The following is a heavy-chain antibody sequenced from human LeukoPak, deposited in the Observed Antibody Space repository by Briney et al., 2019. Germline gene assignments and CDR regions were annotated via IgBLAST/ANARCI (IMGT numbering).Heavy chain of an antibody. D-gene: IGHD5-12*01. CDR3: AGTLYSGYGLGSLGAFDI. V-gene: IGHV3-30*03. J-gene: IGHJ3*02. CDR2: ISSDGNEK. CDR1: GFTFRNYG. Sequence: HAGGSLRLSCAASGFTFRNYGMHWVRQAPGKGLEWVAVISSDGNEKYYADSVKGRFTISRDNSKNTLYLQMNSLRAEDTAVYYCAGTLYSGYGLGSLGAFDIWGQGTMVTVSS.